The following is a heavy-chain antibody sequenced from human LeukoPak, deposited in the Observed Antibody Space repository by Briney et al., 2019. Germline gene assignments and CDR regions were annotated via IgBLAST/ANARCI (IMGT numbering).Heavy chain of an antibody. CDR2: ISYSGYT. CDR1: GGSLRSYY. J-gene: IGHJ4*02. Sequence: PSETLSLTCTASGGSLRSYYWSWIWQAPGKGLEWIGFISYSGYTSYSPSLKSRVAISLDTSKSQFSLRLSSMTAADTAFYYCARGRNDNGGMFFDSWAQGMLVTVSS. V-gene: IGHV4-59*01. CDR3: ARGRNDNGGMFFDS. D-gene: IGHD4-23*01.